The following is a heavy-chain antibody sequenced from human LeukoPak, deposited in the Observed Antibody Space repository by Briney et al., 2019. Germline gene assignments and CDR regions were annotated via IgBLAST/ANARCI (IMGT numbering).Heavy chain of an antibody. CDR1: GYSFTSYW. Sequence: GESLKISCKGSGYSFTSYWIGWVRQMPGEGLEWMGIIYPGDSDTRYSPSFQGQVTISADKSISTAYLQWSSLTASDTAMYYCARGIVVVAATGRDDAFDIWGQGTMVTVSS. CDR3: ARGIVVVAATGRDDAFDI. D-gene: IGHD2-15*01. V-gene: IGHV5-51*01. J-gene: IGHJ3*02. CDR2: IYPGDSDT.